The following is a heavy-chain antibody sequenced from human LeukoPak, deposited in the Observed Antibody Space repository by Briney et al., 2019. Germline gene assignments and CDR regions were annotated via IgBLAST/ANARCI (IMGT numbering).Heavy chain of an antibody. J-gene: IGHJ3*02. CDR2: IYHSGST. CDR1: GGSISSSNW. Sequence: SETLSLTCAVSGGSISSSNWWSWVRQPPGKGLEWIGEIYHSGSTNYNPSLKSRVTISLDKSKNQFSLKLSSVTAADTAVYYCASVSSHDAFDIWGQGTMVTVSS. V-gene: IGHV4-4*02. CDR3: ASVSSHDAFDI.